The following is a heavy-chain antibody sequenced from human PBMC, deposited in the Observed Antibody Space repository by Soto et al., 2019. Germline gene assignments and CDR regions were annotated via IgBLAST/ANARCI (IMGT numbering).Heavy chain of an antibody. CDR1: GYSFTSYW. CDR3: ALGAPVTFGALDY. Sequence: LGESLKISCKGSGYSFTSYWINWVRQMPGKGLEWMGRIDPSDSYTNYSPSFQGHVTISADKSISTAYLQWSSLKASDTAMYYCALGAPVTFGALDYWGQGTLVTVSS. D-gene: IGHD3-16*01. V-gene: IGHV5-10-1*01. CDR2: IDPSDSYT. J-gene: IGHJ4*02.